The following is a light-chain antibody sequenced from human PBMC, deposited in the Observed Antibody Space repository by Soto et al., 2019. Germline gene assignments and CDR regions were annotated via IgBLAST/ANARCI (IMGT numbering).Light chain of an antibody. V-gene: IGLV2-14*01. J-gene: IGLJ1*01. CDR1: SSDVVAYNY. Sequence: HSLLTQPASVSGSPGQSTTISCTGTSSDVVAYNYVSWYQQYPGKAPKLMIYGVTNRPSGVSNRFSGSKTGNTASLTISGLQAEDEADYYCFSHRGGDSHVFGTGTTVTV. CDR2: GVT. CDR3: FSHRGGDSHV.